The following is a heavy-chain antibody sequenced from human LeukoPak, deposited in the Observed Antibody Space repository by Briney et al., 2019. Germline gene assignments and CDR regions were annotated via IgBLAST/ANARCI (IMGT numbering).Heavy chain of an antibody. CDR2: ISSSRRYI. J-gene: IGHJ4*02. D-gene: IGHD1-1*01. CDR1: GFTFSSYS. V-gene: IGHV3-21*01. Sequence: GGSLRLSCAASGFTFSSYSMDWVRQAPGKGLEWVSSISSSRRYIYYADSVKGRFTISRDNAKSSLYLQMNSLRAEDTAVYYCARDLQGTGSPLDSWGQGVLVTVSS. CDR3: ARDLQGTGSPLDS.